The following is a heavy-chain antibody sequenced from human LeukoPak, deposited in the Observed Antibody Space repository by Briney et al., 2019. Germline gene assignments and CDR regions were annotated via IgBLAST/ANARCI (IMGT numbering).Heavy chain of an antibody. CDR3: ASGEFGYYFDY. D-gene: IGHD2/OR15-2a*01. V-gene: IGHV3-66*01. CDR1: GFTVSSNY. CDR2: IYSGGST. Sequence: GGSLRLSCAASGFTVSSNYMSWVRQAPGKGLEWVSVIYSGGSTYYADSVKGRFTISRDNSKNTLYLQMNSLRAEDTAVYYCASGEFGYYFDYWGQGTLVTVSS. J-gene: IGHJ4*02.